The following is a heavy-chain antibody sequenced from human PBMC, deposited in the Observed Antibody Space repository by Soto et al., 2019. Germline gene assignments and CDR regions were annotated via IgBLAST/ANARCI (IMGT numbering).Heavy chain of an antibody. J-gene: IGHJ6*02. CDR1: GFTFSSYW. CDR2: IKQDGSEK. Sequence: EVQLLESGGGLVQPGGSLRLSCAASGFTFSSYWMSWVRQAPGKGLEWVANIKQDGSEKYYVDSVKGRFTISRDNAKNSLYLQMNSLRAEDTAVYYCARAYYDFWSGYYSYYYYGMDVWGQGTTVTVSS. D-gene: IGHD3-3*01. V-gene: IGHV3-7*01. CDR3: ARAYYDFWSGYYSYYYYGMDV.